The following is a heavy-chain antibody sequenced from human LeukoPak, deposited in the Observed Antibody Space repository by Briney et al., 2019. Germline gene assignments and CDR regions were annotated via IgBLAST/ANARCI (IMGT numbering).Heavy chain of an antibody. CDR3: ARGVFYGAVVPAAIDYYGMDV. J-gene: IGHJ6*02. CDR2: IYSGGST. Sequence: PGGSLRLSCAASGFTVSSNYMSWVRQAPGKGLEWVSVIYSGGSTYYADSVKGRFTISRDNSKNTLYLQMNSLRAEDTAVYYCARGVFYGAVVPAAIDYYGMDVWGQGTTVTVSS. V-gene: IGHV3-66*01. D-gene: IGHD2-2*02. CDR1: GFTVSSNY.